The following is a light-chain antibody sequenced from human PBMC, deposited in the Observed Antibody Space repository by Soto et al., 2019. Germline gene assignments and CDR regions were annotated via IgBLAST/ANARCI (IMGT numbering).Light chain of an antibody. V-gene: IGKV3-20*01. CDR1: QSVSSYY. CDR3: QQCGSSPWT. Sequence: EIVLTQSRGTLSLSPGERATLSCRASQSVSSYYLAWYQQKPGQAPRLLIYAASSRATGIPDRFSGGGSGTDFTLTISRLEPEDFAVYYCQQCGSSPWTFGQGTKVESK. J-gene: IGKJ1*01. CDR2: AAS.